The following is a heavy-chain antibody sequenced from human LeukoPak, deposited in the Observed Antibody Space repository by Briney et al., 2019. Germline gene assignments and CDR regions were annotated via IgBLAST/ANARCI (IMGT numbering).Heavy chain of an antibody. CDR1: GGSISSYY. Sequence: PSETLSLTCTVSGGSISSYYWSWIRQPPGKGLEWIGYIYYSGSTNYNPSLKSRVTISVDTSKNQFSLKLSSVTAADTAVYYCARDVPYCSSTSCYDAFDIWGQGTMVTVSS. CDR3: ARDVPYCSSTSCYDAFDI. J-gene: IGHJ3*02. D-gene: IGHD2-2*01. CDR2: IYYSGST. V-gene: IGHV4-59*01.